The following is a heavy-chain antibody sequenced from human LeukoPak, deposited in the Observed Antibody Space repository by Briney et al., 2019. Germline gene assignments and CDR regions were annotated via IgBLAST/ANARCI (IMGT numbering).Heavy chain of an antibody. D-gene: IGHD4-17*01. J-gene: IGHJ4*02. V-gene: IGHV3-30*18. CDR1: GFSFISYG. Sequence: QSGGSLRLSCAASGFSFISYGMHWVRQAPGKGLEWVGVISDDGRNKKYADSVKGRFNISRDNSKDTLYLQMNSLRDEDTAVYYCAKRPSDYGDYVTYFDYWGQGTLVTVSS. CDR2: ISDDGRNK. CDR3: AKRPSDYGDYVTYFDY.